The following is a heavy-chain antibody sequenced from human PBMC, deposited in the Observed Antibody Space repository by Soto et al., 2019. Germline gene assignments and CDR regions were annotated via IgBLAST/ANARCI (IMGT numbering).Heavy chain of an antibody. D-gene: IGHD3-10*01. V-gene: IGHV4-30-2*01. CDR3: ARSPFYGSKRHFDY. Sequence: QLQLQESGSGLVKPSQTLSLNCAVSGVSISDGGYSWSWIRQPPGKGLEWIGYTHASGDTYYNPSLAGRVTLSVDRSRNQFSLNLRSMTAADTAVYYCARSPFYGSKRHFDYWGQGTLVSVSS. CDR2: THASGDT. J-gene: IGHJ4*02. CDR1: GVSISDGGYS.